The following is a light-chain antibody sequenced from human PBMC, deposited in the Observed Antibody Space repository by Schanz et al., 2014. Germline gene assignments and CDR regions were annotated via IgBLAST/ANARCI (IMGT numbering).Light chain of an antibody. Sequence: EIVMTQSPATLSVSLGERATLSCRASQSVSSNLAWYQQKPGQAPRLLIYGASTRATGIPARFSGSGSGTXFTLTISSLQSEXXXXXXCQQYNNWPPYTFGQGTKVEIK. V-gene: IGKV3-15*01. CDR1: QSVSSN. CDR2: GAS. J-gene: IGKJ2*01. CDR3: QQYNNWPPYT.